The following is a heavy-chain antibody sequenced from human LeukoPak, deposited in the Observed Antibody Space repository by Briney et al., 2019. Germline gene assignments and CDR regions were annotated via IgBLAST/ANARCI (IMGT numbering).Heavy chain of an antibody. V-gene: IGHV3-23*01. CDR2: ITSSNGRT. CDR1: GFTFSSYA. Sequence: PGGSLRLSCAASGFTFSSYAMSWVRQAPGKGLEWISAITSSNGRTYYADSVKGRFTISRDNSKNTLYLQMNSLRAEDTAVYYCARDQQWLSSFDYWGQGTLVTVSS. D-gene: IGHD6-19*01. CDR3: ARDQQWLSSFDY. J-gene: IGHJ4*02.